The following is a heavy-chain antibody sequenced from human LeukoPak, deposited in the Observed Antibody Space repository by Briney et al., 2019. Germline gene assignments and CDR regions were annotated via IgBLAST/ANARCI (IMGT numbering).Heavy chain of an antibody. CDR3: ARAWVVGVPGCDY. D-gene: IGHD1-26*01. J-gene: IGHJ4*02. CDR1: GHTSTTYA. Sequence: ASVKVSCKASGHTSTTYAIHWVRQAPGQGLEWMGWINAGNGNIKYSQKFQGRVTITGDTSASTAYMELRSLRSDDTAVYYCARAWVVGVPGCDYWGQGTLVTVSS. V-gene: IGHV1-3*01. CDR2: INAGNGNI.